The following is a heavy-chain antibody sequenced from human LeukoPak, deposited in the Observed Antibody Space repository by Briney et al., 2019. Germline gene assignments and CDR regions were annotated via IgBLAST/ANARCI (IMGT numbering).Heavy chain of an antibody. CDR2: IFYSGNT. CDR1: GVSISSSNSY. D-gene: IGHD5-12*01. J-gene: IGHJ6*04. V-gene: IGHV4-39*07. Sequence: SETLSLTCAVSGVSISSSNSYWGWIRHPPGKGLEWIGSIFYSGNTYYNASLKSRVTISVDTSKNQFSLKLSSVTAADTAVYYCARVEPRRDKATSMTSTLDVWGKGTTVTVSS. CDR3: ARVEPRRDKATSMTSTLDV.